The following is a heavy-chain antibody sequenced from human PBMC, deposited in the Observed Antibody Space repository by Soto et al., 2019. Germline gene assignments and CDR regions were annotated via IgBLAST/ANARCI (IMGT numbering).Heavy chain of an antibody. CDR1: GFTFSSYG. Sequence: GGSLRLSCAASGFTFSSYGMHWVRQAPGKGLEWVAVISYDGSNKYYADSVKGRFTISRDNSKNTLYLQMNSLRAEDTAVYYCAKCGGPTYYYYYYYMDVWGKGTTVTVSS. D-gene: IGHD2-21*01. CDR3: AKCGGPTYYYYYYYMDV. CDR2: ISYDGSNK. J-gene: IGHJ6*03. V-gene: IGHV3-30*18.